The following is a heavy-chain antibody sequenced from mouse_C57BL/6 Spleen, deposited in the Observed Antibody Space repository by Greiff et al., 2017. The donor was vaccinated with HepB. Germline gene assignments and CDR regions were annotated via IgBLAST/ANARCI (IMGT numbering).Heavy chain of an antibody. D-gene: IGHD2-3*01. CDR3: ARYDDPGDYFDY. V-gene: IGHV1-53*01. CDR1: GYTFTSYW. J-gene: IGHJ2*01. Sequence: QVQLKQPGTELVKPGASVKLSCKASGYTFTSYWMHWVKQRPGQGLEWIGNINPSNGGTNYNEKFKSKATLTVDKSSSTAYMQLSSRTSEDSAVYYCARYDDPGDYFDYWGQGTTLTVSS. CDR2: INPSNGGT.